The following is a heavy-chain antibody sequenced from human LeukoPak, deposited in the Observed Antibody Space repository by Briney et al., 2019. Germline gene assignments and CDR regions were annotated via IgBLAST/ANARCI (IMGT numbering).Heavy chain of an antibody. CDR1: GFTFSSYS. J-gene: IGHJ4*02. CDR2: ISSSSSYI. V-gene: IGHV3-21*01. CDR3: AKGEYHQDGIGENRFDN. D-gene: IGHD5-24*01. Sequence: PGGSLRLSCAASGFTFSSYSMNWVRQAPGKGLEWVSSISSSSSYIYYADSVKGRFTISRDNAKNSLYLQMNSLRAEDTAVYYCAKGEYHQDGIGENRFDNWGQGALVTVSS.